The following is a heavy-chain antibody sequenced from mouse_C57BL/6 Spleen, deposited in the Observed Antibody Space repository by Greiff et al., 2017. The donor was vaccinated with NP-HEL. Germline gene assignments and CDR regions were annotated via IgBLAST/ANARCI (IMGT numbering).Heavy chain of an antibody. Sequence: EVQLQQSGPGLVKPSQSLSLTCSVTGYSITSGYYWYWIRQFPGNKLEWMGYISYDGSNNYNPSLKNRISITRDTSKNQFFLKLNSVTTEDTATYYCASDYGSSYWFAYWGQGTLVTVSA. D-gene: IGHD1-1*01. V-gene: IGHV3-6*01. J-gene: IGHJ3*01. CDR2: ISYDGSN. CDR1: GYSITSGYY. CDR3: ASDYGSSYWFAY.